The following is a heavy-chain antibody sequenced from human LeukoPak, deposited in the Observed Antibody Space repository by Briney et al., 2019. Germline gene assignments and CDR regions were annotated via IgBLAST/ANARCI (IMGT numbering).Heavy chain of an antibody. CDR1: GFTFSDHY. J-gene: IGHJ6*03. CDR3: VRLSRGAMNYYMDV. CDR2: SRNKANSYST. Sequence: GGSLRLSCAASGFTFSDHYMDWVRQAPGKVLEWVGRSRNKANSYSTTFGKSVKGRLTISRDESENSLYLQSNSLKTEDTGVYYCVRLSRGAMNYYMDVWGKGTTVTISS. V-gene: IGHV3-72*01. D-gene: IGHD3-10*01.